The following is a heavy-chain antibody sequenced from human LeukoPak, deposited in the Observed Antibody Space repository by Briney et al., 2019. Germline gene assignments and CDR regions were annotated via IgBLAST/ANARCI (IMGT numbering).Heavy chain of an antibody. V-gene: IGHV4-34*01. CDR1: GGSFSGYY. CDR3: ARGYYDFWSGYYPLDY. D-gene: IGHD3-3*01. CDR2: INHSGST. Sequence: SETLSLTCAVYGGSFSGYYWSWIRQPTGKGLEWIGEINHSGSTNYNPSLKSRVTISVDTSKTQFSLKLSSVTAADTAVYYCARGYYDFWSGYYPLDYWGQGTLVTVSS. J-gene: IGHJ4*02.